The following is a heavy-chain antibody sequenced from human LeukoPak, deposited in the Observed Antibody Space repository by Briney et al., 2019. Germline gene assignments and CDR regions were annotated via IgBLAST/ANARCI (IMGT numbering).Heavy chain of an antibody. J-gene: IGHJ4*02. CDR3: ARDLYSSSWYWASPRFDY. D-gene: IGHD6-13*01. CDR2: INPNSGGT. CDR1: GYTFTGYY. Sequence: GASVKVSCKASGYTFTGYYMHWVRQAPGQGLEWMGWINPNSGGTNYAQKFQGRVTMTRDTSISTAYMELSRLRSDDTAVYYCARDLYSSSWYWASPRFDYWGQGTLVTVSS. V-gene: IGHV1-2*02.